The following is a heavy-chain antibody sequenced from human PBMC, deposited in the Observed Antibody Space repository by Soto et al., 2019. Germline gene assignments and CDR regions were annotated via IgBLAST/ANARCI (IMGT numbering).Heavy chain of an antibody. Sequence: QVQLVQSGAEVKKPGASVKVSCKASGYTFTGYYMHWGRQAPGQGLEWMGWINPNSGGTNYAQKFPGRVTMTRDTSISTAYMELSRLRSDDTAVYYCARDAKYSSSWYYYYYGMDVWGQGTTVTVSS. CDR1: GYTFTGYY. V-gene: IGHV1-2*02. CDR3: ARDAKYSSSWYYYYYGMDV. D-gene: IGHD6-13*01. CDR2: INPNSGGT. J-gene: IGHJ6*02.